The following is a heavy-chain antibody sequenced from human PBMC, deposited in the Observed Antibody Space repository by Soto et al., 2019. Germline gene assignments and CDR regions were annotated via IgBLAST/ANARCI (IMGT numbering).Heavy chain of an antibody. V-gene: IGHV1-69*02. CDR3: ARAYSSGWYAPDAFDI. Sequence: QVQLVQSGAEVKKPGSSVKVSCKASGGTFSSYTISWVRQAPGQGLEWMGRIIPILGIANYAQKFQGRVTITADKSTSTAYLALSSLRSEDTAVYYCARAYSSGWYAPDAFDIWGQGTMVTVSS. CDR1: GGTFSSYT. CDR2: IIPILGIA. J-gene: IGHJ3*02. D-gene: IGHD6-19*01.